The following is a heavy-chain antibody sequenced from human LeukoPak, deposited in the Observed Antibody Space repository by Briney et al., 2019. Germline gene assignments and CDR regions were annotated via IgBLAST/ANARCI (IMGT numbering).Heavy chain of an antibody. D-gene: IGHD3-22*01. CDR1: GYTSTSYD. Sequence: ASVQVSCEASGYTSTSYDINWVRQATGQGLEWMGWMNPNSGNTGYAQKFQGRVTMTRSTSISTAYMELSSLRSEDTAVYYCARADYYDSSGYYYRSSDFDYWGQGTLVTVSS. V-gene: IGHV1-8*01. CDR3: ARADYYDSSGYYYRSSDFDY. CDR2: MNPNSGNT. J-gene: IGHJ4*02.